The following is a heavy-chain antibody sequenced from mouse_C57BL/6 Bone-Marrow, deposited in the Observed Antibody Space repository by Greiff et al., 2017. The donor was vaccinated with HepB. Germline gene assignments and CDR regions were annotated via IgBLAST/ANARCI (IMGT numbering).Heavy chain of an antibody. Sequence: EVKLMESGAELVRPGSSVKMSCKTSGYTFTSYGINWVKQRPGQGLEWIGYIYIGNGYTAYNEKFKGKATLPSDTSSSTAYMQLSSLTSEDSAIYFCARKLWLRIYAMDYWGQGTSVTVSS. D-gene: IGHD2-2*01. CDR1: GYTFTSYG. J-gene: IGHJ4*01. V-gene: IGHV1-58*01. CDR3: ARKLWLRIYAMDY. CDR2: IYIGNGYT.